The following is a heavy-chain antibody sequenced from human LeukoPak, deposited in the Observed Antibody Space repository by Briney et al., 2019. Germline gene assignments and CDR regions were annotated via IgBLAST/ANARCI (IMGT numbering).Heavy chain of an antibody. CDR2: INHSGST. J-gene: IGHJ5*02. D-gene: IGHD5-12*01. V-gene: IGHV4-34*01. CDR1: GGSFSRYY. Sequence: SETLSLTCAVYGGSFSRYYWSWIRQPPGKGLEWIGEINHSGSTNYNPSLKSRVTISVDTSKNQFSLKLSSVTAADTAVHYCARDGGYSGYDYPYNWFDPWGQGTLVTVSS. CDR3: ARDGGYSGYDYPYNWFDP.